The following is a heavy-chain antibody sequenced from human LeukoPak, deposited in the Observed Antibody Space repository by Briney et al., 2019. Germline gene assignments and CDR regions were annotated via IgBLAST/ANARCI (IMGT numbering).Heavy chain of an antibody. CDR3: AKGAQDFGDSTTDY. Sequence: GGSLRLSCAASGFTFSTYAMSWFRQAPGKGLEWVSVVSGSGGRTYYADSVKGRFTISRDNSKNTLFLQMNSLRVEDTAVYYCAKGAQDFGDSTTDYWGQGTLVTVSS. V-gene: IGHV3-23*01. J-gene: IGHJ4*02. CDR1: GFTFSTYA. CDR2: VSGSGGRT. D-gene: IGHD4-17*01.